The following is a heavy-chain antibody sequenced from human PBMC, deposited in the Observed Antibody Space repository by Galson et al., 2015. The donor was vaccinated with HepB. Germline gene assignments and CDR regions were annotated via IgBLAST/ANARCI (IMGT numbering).Heavy chain of an antibody. V-gene: IGHV1-3*01. Sequence: SVKVSCKASGYTFTSYSIHWVRQAPGQRLEWMGRINVVTGDTEYSQHFQGRVTITRDTSANTDYMELSSLTSEDTALYYCARVYCSSTSCRYYFDYWGQGALVTVSS. CDR2: INVVTGDT. D-gene: IGHD2-2*01. J-gene: IGHJ4*02. CDR3: ARVYCSSTSCRYYFDY. CDR1: GYTFTSYS.